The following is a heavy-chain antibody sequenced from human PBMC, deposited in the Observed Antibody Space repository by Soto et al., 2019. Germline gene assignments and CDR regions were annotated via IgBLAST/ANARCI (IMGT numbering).Heavy chain of an antibody. CDR2: ISGSGGST. J-gene: IGHJ4*02. Sequence: PGGSLRLSCAASGFTVSSNYMSWVRQAPGKGLEWVSAISGSGGSTYYADSVKGRFTISRDNSKNTLYLQMNSLRAEDTAVYYCAKVATERYYFDYWGQGTTVTVSS. CDR1: GFTVSSNY. D-gene: IGHD5-12*01. V-gene: IGHV3-23*01. CDR3: AKVATERYYFDY.